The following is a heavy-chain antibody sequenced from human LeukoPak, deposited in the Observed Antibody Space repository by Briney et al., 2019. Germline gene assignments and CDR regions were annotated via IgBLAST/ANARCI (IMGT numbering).Heavy chain of an antibody. CDR3: ARHGDSSSWYGYYYYYYYMDV. CDR2: INHSGST. Sequence: PSETLSLTCAVYGGSFSGYYWSWIRQPPGKGLEWIGEINHSGSTNYNPSLKSRVTISVDTSKNQFSLKLSSVTAADTAVYYCARHGDSSSWYGYYYYYYYMDVWGKGTTVTISS. J-gene: IGHJ6*03. D-gene: IGHD6-13*01. V-gene: IGHV4-34*01. CDR1: GGSFSGYY.